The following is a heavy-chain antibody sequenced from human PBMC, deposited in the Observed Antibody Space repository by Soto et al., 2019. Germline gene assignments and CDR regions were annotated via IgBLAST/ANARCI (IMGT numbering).Heavy chain of an antibody. Sequence: GASVKVSCKASGHTFTSYGISWVRQAPGQGLEWMGWISAYNGNTNYAQKLQGRVTMTTDTSTSTAYMELRSLRSDDTAVYYCARAGFGVGAPQRSILTGYLPSYYYGMDVWGQGTTVTVSS. D-gene: IGHD3-9*01. V-gene: IGHV1-18*01. CDR2: ISAYNGNT. CDR3: ARAGFGVGAPQRSILTGYLPSYYYGMDV. CDR1: GHTFTSYG. J-gene: IGHJ6*02.